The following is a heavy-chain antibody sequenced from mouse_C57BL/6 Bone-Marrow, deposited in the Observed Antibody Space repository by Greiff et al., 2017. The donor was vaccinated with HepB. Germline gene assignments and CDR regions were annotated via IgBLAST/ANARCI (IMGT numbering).Heavy chain of an antibody. CDR2: IRSKSNNYAT. CDR1: GFSFNTYA. V-gene: IGHV10-1*01. D-gene: IGHD1-1*01. CDR3: VRHDPVVARYYAMDY. Sequence: EVQLQQSGGGLVQPKGSLKLSCAASGFSFNTYAMNWVRQAPGKGLEWVARIRSKSNNYATYYADSVKDRFTISRDDSESMLYLQMNNLKTEDTAMYYCVRHDPVVARYYAMDYWGQGTSVTVSS. J-gene: IGHJ4*01.